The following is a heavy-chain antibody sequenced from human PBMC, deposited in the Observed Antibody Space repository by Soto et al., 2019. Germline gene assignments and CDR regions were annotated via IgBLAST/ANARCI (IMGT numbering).Heavy chain of an antibody. Sequence: QVQLVQSGAEVKKPGSSVKVSCKASGGTFSSYTIRWVRQAPGQGLEWMGRIIPILGIANYAQKFQGRVTITADKSTSTAYMELSSLRSEDTAVYYCALHSSGWYGVDYWGQGTLVTVSS. D-gene: IGHD6-19*01. CDR2: IIPILGIA. CDR1: GGTFSSYT. J-gene: IGHJ4*02. V-gene: IGHV1-69*02. CDR3: ALHSSGWYGVDY.